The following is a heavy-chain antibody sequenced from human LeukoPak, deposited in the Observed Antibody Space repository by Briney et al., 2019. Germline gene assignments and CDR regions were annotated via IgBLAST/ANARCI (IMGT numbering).Heavy chain of an antibody. D-gene: IGHD2-8*02. CDR2: INHSGST. CDR1: GGSFSGYY. J-gene: IGHJ4*02. Sequence: SETLSLTCAVYGGSFSGYYWSWIRQPPGKGLEWIGEINHSGSTNYNPSLKSRVTISVDTSKNQFSLKLSSVTAADTAVYYCARTGFSSGPFADHWGQGTLVTVSS. V-gene: IGHV4-34*01. CDR3: ARTGFSSGPFADH.